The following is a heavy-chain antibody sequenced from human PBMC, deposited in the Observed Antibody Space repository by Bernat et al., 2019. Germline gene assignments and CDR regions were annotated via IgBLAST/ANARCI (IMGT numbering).Heavy chain of an antibody. D-gene: IGHD3-10*02. CDR2: VSHTGST. CDR3: ARMFPPLTDYYFDS. V-gene: IGHV4-59*08. J-gene: IGHJ4*02. Sequence: QVQLQESGPGLVKPSETLSLTCTVSGGSISNYYWGWVRQPPGKELEWIGYVSHTGSTHYTPHPKSRATVSLDTSDNQFSLNLSSVTAADTAVYYCARMFPPLTDYYFDSWGQGTLVTVSS. CDR1: GGSISNYY.